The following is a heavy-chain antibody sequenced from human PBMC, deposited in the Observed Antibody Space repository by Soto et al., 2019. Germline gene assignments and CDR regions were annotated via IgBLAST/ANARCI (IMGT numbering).Heavy chain of an antibody. CDR1: GYTFTSYY. Sequence: ASLTVSCKASGYTFTSYYMHWVRQAPGQGLEWMGIINPSGGSTTYAQKFQGRVTISRDNAKNTVYLQMNSLRVEDTAVYYCARSGGIDHWGQGTLVTVSS. CDR2: INPSGGST. D-gene: IGHD3-3*01. CDR3: ARSGGIDH. J-gene: IGHJ4*02. V-gene: IGHV1-46*01.